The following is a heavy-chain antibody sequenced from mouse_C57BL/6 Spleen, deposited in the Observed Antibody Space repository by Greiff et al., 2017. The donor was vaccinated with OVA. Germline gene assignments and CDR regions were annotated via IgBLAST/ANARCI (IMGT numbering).Heavy chain of an antibody. Sequence: VQLQQPGAELVMPGASVKLSCKASGYTFTSYWMHWVKQRPGQGLEWIGEIDPSDSYTNYNQKFKGKSTLTVDKSSSTAYMQLSSLTSEDSAVYYCARRDGYSYVDYWGQGTTLTVSS. CDR1: GYTFTSYW. V-gene: IGHV1-69*01. CDR3: ARRDGYSYVDY. J-gene: IGHJ2*01. CDR2: IDPSDSYT. D-gene: IGHD2-3*01.